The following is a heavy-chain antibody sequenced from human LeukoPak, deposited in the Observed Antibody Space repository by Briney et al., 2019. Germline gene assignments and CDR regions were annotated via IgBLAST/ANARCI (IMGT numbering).Heavy chain of an antibody. D-gene: IGHD3-9*01. CDR1: GGSISRSSHY. CDR2: IYYSGST. CDR3: ARSDGRLRYFDWPDAFDI. V-gene: IGHV4-39*07. J-gene: IGHJ3*02. Sequence: PSETLSLTCTVSGGSISRSSHYWGWIRQPPGKGLEWIGSIYYSGSTYHNPSLKSRVTISIDTYKNQFSLKLSSVTAADTAVYYCARSDGRLRYFDWPDAFDIWGQGTMGTVSS.